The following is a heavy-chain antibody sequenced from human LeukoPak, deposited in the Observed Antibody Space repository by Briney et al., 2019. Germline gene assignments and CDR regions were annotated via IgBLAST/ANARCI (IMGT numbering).Heavy chain of an antibody. D-gene: IGHD6-13*01. V-gene: IGHV1-3*01. CDR2: INAGNGNT. CDR1: GYTFTSYA. CDR3: ARDSLISSWYVVTNWFDP. J-gene: IGHJ5*02. Sequence: ASVKVSCKASGYTFTSYAMHWVRQAPGQRLEWMGWINAGNGNTKYSQKLQGRVTMTTDTSTSAAYMELRSLRSDDTAVYYCARDSLISSWYVVTNWFDPWGQGTLVTVSS.